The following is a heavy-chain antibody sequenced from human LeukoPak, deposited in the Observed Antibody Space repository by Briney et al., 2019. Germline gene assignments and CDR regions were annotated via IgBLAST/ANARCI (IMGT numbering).Heavy chain of an antibody. CDR3: AKDRGAYSSSSKAAVVY. CDR2: ISGGGETT. V-gene: IGHV3-23*01. J-gene: IGHJ4*02. D-gene: IGHD6-6*01. CDR1: GFTFNNYA. Sequence: GESLKISCAASGFTFNNYAMNWVRQAPGKGLEWVSSISGGGETTYYADSAKGRFTISRDNSKNTLYLQMNSLRAEDTAVYYCAKDRGAYSSSSKAAVVYWGQGTLVTVSS.